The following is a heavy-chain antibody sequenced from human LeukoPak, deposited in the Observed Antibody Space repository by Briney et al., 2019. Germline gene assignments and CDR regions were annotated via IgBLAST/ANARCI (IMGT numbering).Heavy chain of an antibody. V-gene: IGHV3-11*01. CDR3: ARRIDI. CDR1: GFIFNDYY. J-gene: IGHJ3*02. CDR2: ISSSGRTI. Sequence: GGSLRLSCAASGFIFNDYYMTWIRQAPGKGLGWLSYISSSGRTIYYADSVKGRFTISRDNANNSLYLQMNSLKVDDTAVYYCARRIDIWGQGTRVTVSS.